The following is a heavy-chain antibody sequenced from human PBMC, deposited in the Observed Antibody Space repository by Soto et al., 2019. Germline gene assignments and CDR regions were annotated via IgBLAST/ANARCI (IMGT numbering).Heavy chain of an antibody. V-gene: IGHV3-11*01. Sequence: QVQLVESGGGLVKPGGSLRLSCAASGFTFSDYFMSWIRQAPGKGLEWVSYISSSGSTIYYADSVKGRFTISRDNAKNSLYLQMNSLRAEDTAVYYCARRPVPTIFGVVPTSPGYGMDVWGQGTTVTVSS. CDR2: ISSSGSTI. J-gene: IGHJ6*02. CDR3: ARRPVPTIFGVVPTSPGYGMDV. CDR1: GFTFSDYF. D-gene: IGHD3-3*01.